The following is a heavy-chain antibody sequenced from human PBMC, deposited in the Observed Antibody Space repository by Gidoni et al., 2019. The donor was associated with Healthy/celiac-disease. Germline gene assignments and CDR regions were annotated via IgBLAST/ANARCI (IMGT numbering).Heavy chain of an antibody. J-gene: IGHJ6*02. CDR2: ISYDGSNK. Sequence: QVQLVESGGGVVQPGRSLRLSCAASGFTFSSYGMHWVRQAPGKGLEWVAVISYDGSNKYYADSVKGRFTISRDNSKNTLYLQMNSLRAEDTAVYYCAKELDIVLVYGMDVWGQGTTVTVSS. D-gene: IGHD2-8*02. CDR1: GFTFSSYG. V-gene: IGHV3-30*18. CDR3: AKELDIVLVYGMDV.